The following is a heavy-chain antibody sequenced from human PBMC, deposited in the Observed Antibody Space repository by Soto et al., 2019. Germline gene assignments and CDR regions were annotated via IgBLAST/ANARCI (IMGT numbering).Heavy chain of an antibody. CDR1: RYPFTSYY. D-gene: IGHD6-13*01. CDR2: INPSGDST. V-gene: IGHV1-46*04. CDR3: VKREGPQRIAAVAYIDY. Sequence: ASVKVYCKEARYPFTSYYIHWGRQAPEQGLEWMGIINPSGDSTYYTDPVRARFTISRDDSKNTLYLEMSSLRADDTAVYYCVKREGPQRIAAVAYIDYWGQGTLVTVSS. J-gene: IGHJ4*02.